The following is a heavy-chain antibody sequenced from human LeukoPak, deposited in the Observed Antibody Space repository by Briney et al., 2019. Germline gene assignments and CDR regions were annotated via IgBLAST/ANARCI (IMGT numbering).Heavy chain of an antibody. CDR3: ARGLRAAALFNWFDP. Sequence: GASVKVSCKASGYTFTSYDINWMRQATGQGLEWMGWMNPNSGNTGYAQKFQGRVTMTRNTSISTAYMELSSLRSEDTAVYYCARGLRAAALFNWFDPWGQGTLVTVSS. CDR1: GYTFTSYD. V-gene: IGHV1-8*01. CDR2: MNPNSGNT. J-gene: IGHJ5*02. D-gene: IGHD6-13*01.